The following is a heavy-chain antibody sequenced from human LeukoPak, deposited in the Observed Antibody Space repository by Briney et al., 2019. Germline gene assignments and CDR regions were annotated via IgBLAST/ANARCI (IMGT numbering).Heavy chain of an antibody. CDR3: ARTGIAARPTVWFDP. CDR2: INSDGSSI. Sequence: GGSLRLSCAASGFTFSSHWMHWVRQAPGKGLVWVSRINSDGSSISYADSVKGRFTISRDNAKNTLYLQMNSLRAEDTAVYYCARTGIAARPTVWFDPWGQGTLVTVSS. J-gene: IGHJ5*02. CDR1: GFTFSSHW. D-gene: IGHD6-6*01. V-gene: IGHV3-74*01.